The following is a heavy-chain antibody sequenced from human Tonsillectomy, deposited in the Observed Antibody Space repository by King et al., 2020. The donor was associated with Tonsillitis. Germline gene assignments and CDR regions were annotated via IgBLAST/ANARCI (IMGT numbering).Heavy chain of an antibody. V-gene: IGHV4-34*01. CDR3: ARYSDSSGGYSDAFDI. CDR2: INHSGIT. Sequence: VQLQQWGAGLLKPSETLSLTCAVYGGSFSAFYWSWILQPPGKGLEWIGEINHSGITNYNPSLKNRVTISIDTAKNQFSLKLSSVTAADTAVYYCARYSDSSGGYSDAFDIWGQGTMVTVSS. J-gene: IGHJ3*02. CDR1: GGSFSAFY. D-gene: IGHD1-26*01.